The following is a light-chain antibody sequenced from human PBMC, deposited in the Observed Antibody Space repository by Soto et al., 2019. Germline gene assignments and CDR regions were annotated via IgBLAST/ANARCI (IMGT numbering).Light chain of an antibody. Sequence: NVLTQSPGTLSLSPGDRATLSCRASQTLSGNYLAWYQHKPGQAPRILIYRASTRATGVSDRFSGSGSGTDFTLTITRLAPEDFATYYCHHYGASPWAFGQGTKV. CDR3: HHYGASPWA. CDR2: RAS. CDR1: QTLSGNY. J-gene: IGKJ1*01. V-gene: IGKV3-20*01.